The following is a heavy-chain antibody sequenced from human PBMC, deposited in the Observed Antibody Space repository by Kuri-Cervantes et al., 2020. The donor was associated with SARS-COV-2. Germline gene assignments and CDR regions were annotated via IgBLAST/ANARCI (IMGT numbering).Heavy chain of an antibody. CDR3: ARDGGQLWLHYYYYYMDV. V-gene: IGHV3-7*01. CDR2: IKQDGSEE. J-gene: IGHJ6*03. CDR1: GFTFGDYA. D-gene: IGHD5-18*01. Sequence: GESLKISCTASGFTFGDYAMSWVRQAPGKGLEWVANIKQDGSEEYYVDSVKGRFTISRDNAKNSLYLQMNSLRAADTAVYYCARDGGQLWLHYYYYYMDVWGKGTTVTVSS.